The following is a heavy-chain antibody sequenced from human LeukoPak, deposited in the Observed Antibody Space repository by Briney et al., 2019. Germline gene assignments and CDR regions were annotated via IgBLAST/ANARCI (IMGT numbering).Heavy chain of an antibody. CDR3: ARGLFMIVVVHPLPFDP. CDR2: INHSGST. CDR1: GGSFSGYY. V-gene: IGHV4-34*01. J-gene: IGHJ5*02. Sequence: KPSETLSLTCAVYGGSFSGYYWSWIRQPPGKGLEWIGEINHSGSTNYNPSLKSRVTISVDTSKNQFSLKLSSVTAADTAVYYCARGLFMIVVVHPLPFDPWGQGTLVTVSS. D-gene: IGHD3-22*01.